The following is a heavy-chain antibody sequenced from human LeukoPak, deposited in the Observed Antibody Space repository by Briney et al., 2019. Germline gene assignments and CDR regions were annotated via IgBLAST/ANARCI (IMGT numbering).Heavy chain of an antibody. CDR2: ISSSGSTI. V-gene: IGHV3-48*03. CDR3: AELGITMIGGV. CDR1: GFTFSDFP. J-gene: IGHJ6*04. Sequence: PGGSLRLSCAASGFTFSDFPMIWVRQAPGKGLEWVSYISSSGSTIYYADSVKGRFTISRDNAKNSLYLQINSLRAEDTAVYYCAELGITMIGGVWGKGTTVTISS. D-gene: IGHD3-10*02.